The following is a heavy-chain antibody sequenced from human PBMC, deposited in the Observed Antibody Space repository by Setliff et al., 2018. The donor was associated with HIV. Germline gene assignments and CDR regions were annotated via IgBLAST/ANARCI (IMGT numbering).Heavy chain of an antibody. CDR1: GYTFTSYG. Sequence: ASVKVSCKASGYTFTSYGISWVRQAPGQGLEWMGWISAYNGDTHFEQNLQGRVTMTTGTSTSTAYMELRSLRPDDTAMFYCARDPGYCSGGRCYGAYFQHWGQGTLVTVSS. D-gene: IGHD2-15*01. CDR3: ARDPGYCSGGRCYGAYFQH. CDR2: ISAYNGDT. V-gene: IGHV1-18*01. J-gene: IGHJ1*01.